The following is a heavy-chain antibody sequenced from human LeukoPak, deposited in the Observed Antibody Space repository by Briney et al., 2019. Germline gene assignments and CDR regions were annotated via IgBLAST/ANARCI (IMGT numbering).Heavy chain of an antibody. V-gene: IGHV4-59*08. Sequence: SETLSLTCTVSGASISSYFWSWIRQPPGKGLEWIGYIYYTGSTSYNPSLESRVTISVDTSKNQFSLKLSSVTAADTAVYYCARLRQWLTQDYSYYYGMDVWGQGTTVTVSS. J-gene: IGHJ6*02. D-gene: IGHD6-19*01. CDR3: ARLRQWLTQDYSYYYGMDV. CDR2: IYYTGST. CDR1: GASISSYF.